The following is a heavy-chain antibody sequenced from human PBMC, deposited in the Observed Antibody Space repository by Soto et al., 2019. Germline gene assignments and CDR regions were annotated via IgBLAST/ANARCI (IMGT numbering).Heavy chain of an antibody. CDR3: ATRGGTSRSSWYYLDY. Sequence: PGGSLRLSCAASGFTFSDYWMTWVRQAPGKGLEWVANIKQDGTEKYYVDSVKGRFTISRDNAKNSLYLQVNSLRAEDTAIYYCATRGGTSRSSWYYLDYWGQGTPVTVSS. CDR1: GFTFSDYW. J-gene: IGHJ4*02. D-gene: IGHD2-2*01. CDR2: IKQDGTEK. V-gene: IGHV3-7*01.